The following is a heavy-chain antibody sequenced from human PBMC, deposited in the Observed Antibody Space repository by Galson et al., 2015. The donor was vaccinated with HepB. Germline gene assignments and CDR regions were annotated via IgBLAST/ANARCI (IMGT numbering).Heavy chain of an antibody. CDR3: ARWSQWLVGWAH. CDR2: IYSGGRT. V-gene: IGHV3-53*01. J-gene: IGHJ4*02. Sequence: SLRLSCAASGLTVSSIYMSWVRQAPGKGLEWVSVIYSGGRTYYADSVKGRFTISRDNFKNTLYLQMNSLRAEDTAVYYCARWSQWLVGWAHWGQGTLVTVSS. CDR1: GLTVSSIY. D-gene: IGHD6-19*01.